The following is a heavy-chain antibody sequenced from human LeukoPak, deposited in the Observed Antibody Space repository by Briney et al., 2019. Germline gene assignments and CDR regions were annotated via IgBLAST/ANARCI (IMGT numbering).Heavy chain of an antibody. CDR2: INPNSGGT. V-gene: IGHV1-2*04. D-gene: IGHD3-9*01. CDR1: GYTFTGYY. CDR3: ARGGGNYDILTGYYPFDY. J-gene: IGHJ4*02. Sequence: GASVKVSCKASGYTFTGYYMHWVRQAPGQGLEWMGWINPNSGGTNYAQKFQGWVTMTRDTSISTAYMELSRPRSDDTAVYYCARGGGNYDILTGYYPFDYWGQGTLVTVSS.